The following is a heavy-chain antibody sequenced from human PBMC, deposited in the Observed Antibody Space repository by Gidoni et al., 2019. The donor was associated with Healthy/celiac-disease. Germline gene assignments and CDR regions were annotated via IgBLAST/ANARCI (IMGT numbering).Heavy chain of an antibody. CDR2: IYYSGST. J-gene: IGHJ4*02. CDR3: ARVVSSGSYYNGHRGRYYFDY. Sequence: QVPLQESGPGLVKPSQTLSLTCTVSGGSISSGDYYWRWIRQPPGKGLEWIGYIYYSGSTYYNPSLKSRVTISVDTSKNQFSLKLSSVTAADTAVYYCARVVSSGSYYNGHRGRYYFDYWGQGTLVTVSS. CDR1: GGSISSGDYY. V-gene: IGHV4-30-4*01. D-gene: IGHD3-10*01.